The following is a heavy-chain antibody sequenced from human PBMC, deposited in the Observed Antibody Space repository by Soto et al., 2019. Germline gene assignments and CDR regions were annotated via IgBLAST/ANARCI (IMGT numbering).Heavy chain of an antibody. CDR2: ISAYNGNT. D-gene: IGHD3-9*01. Sequence: QVQLVQSGAEVKKPGASVKVSCKASGYTFTSYGISWGRQAPGQGLEWMGWISAYNGNTNYAQKLQCRVTMTTDTSTSTAYMELRSLRSDDTAVYYCARDGLYYDILTGYYRSSYYYGMDVWGQGTTVTVSS. J-gene: IGHJ6*02. V-gene: IGHV1-18*01. CDR1: GYTFTSYG. CDR3: ARDGLYYDILTGYYRSSYYYGMDV.